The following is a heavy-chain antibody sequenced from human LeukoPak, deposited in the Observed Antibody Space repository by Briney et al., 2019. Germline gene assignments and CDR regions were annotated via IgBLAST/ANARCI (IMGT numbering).Heavy chain of an antibody. D-gene: IGHD5-18*01. J-gene: IGHJ3*02. CDR3: ARGDFVDTAMEDAFDI. Sequence: GGSLRLSCAASGFTFSDYYMSWIRQAPGKGLEWVSYISSSGSTIYYADSVKGRFTISRDNAKNSLYLQMNSLRAEDTAVYYCARGDFVDTAMEDAFDIWGQGTMVTVSS. V-gene: IGHV3-11*01. CDR1: GFTFSDYY. CDR2: ISSSGSTI.